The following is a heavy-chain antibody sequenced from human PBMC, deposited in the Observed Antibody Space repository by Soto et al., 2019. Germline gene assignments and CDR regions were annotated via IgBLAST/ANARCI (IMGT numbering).Heavy chain of an antibody. Sequence: QVQLVQSGAEVKEPGASVKVSYKTSGYTFTGYHIQWVRQAPGQGLEWMGWINTNTGDTNYAQKFQGWVTMTRDTSINTAYVQLSRLTSDDTAVYYCARWVGASNWFDPWGQGTLVTVSS. D-gene: IGHD1-26*01. V-gene: IGHV1-2*04. J-gene: IGHJ5*02. CDR1: GYTFTGYH. CDR3: ARWVGASNWFDP. CDR2: INTNTGDT.